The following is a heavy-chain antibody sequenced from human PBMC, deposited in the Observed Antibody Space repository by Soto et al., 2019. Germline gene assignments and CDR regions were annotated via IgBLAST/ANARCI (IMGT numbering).Heavy chain of an antibody. D-gene: IGHD3-22*01. J-gene: IGHJ4*02. CDR3: ALRSMAVVPEY. Sequence: QVPLQESGPGLVKPSETLSLTCAVSGDSISSYFFMWIRQPPGKGLESIGYLYYGRSANYNPSLKSRVTLSVDTSTNQCSLTLSSMTAADTAVYYCALRSMAVVPEYWGQGTLVTVSS. CDR1: GDSISSYF. V-gene: IGHV4-59*01. CDR2: LYYGRSA.